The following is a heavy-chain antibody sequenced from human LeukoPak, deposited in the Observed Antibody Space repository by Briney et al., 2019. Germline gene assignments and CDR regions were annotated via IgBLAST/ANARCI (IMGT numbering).Heavy chain of an antibody. CDR2: INPNSGGT. CDR3: ARTSDYYDSSGYGVEYWYFDL. J-gene: IGHJ2*01. Sequence: GASVKVSCKASGYTFTGYYMHWVRQAPGQGLEWMGWINPNSGGTNYAQKFQGRVTMTRDTSISTAYMELSRLRSDDTAVYYVARTSDYYDSSGYGVEYWYFDLWGRGTLVNVSS. D-gene: IGHD3-22*01. V-gene: IGHV1-2*02. CDR1: GYTFTGYY.